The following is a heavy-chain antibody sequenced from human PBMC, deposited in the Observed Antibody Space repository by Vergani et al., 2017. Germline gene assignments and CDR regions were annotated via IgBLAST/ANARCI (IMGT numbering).Heavy chain of an antibody. J-gene: IGHJ4*02. V-gene: IGHV3-21*03. Sequence: EVQLVESGGGLVKPGGSLRLSCAASGFTFSSYSMNWVRQAPGKGLEWVSSISSSSSYIYYADSVKGRFTISRDNAKNSLYLQMNSLKTEDTAVYYCTTFKVDTAMVDDYWGQGTLVTVSS. CDR2: ISSSSSYI. CDR1: GFTFSSYS. D-gene: IGHD5-18*01. CDR3: TTFKVDTAMVDDY.